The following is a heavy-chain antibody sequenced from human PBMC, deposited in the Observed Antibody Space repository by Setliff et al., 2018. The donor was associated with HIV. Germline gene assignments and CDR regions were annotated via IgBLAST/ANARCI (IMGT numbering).Heavy chain of an antibody. CDR2: MSTSGSS. CDR3: ASPLFSYGPLAY. Sequence: SETLSLTCTVSGGSISSGGYYWSWIRQPPGKGLEWIGSMSTSGSSFYDPSLKSRVTISVEPSKNQFSLQLSSVTAAHTAVYYCASPLFSYGPLAYWGQGTLVTVS. D-gene: IGHD3-16*01. V-gene: IGHV4-39*07. CDR1: GGSISSGGYY. J-gene: IGHJ4*02.